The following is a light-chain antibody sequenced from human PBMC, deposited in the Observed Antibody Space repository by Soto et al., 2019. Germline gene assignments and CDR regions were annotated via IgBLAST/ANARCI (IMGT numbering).Light chain of an antibody. CDR3: CSYAGSYTYV. CDR2: DVT. V-gene: IGLV2-11*01. J-gene: IGLJ1*01. CDR1: SSDVGGYNY. Sequence: QSALTQPRSVSGSPGQSVTISCTGTSSDVGGYNYVSWYQHHPGKAPKLMIYDVTKRPSGVRDRFSASKSGNTASLTISGLQAEDEADYYCCSYAGSYTYVFGTWTKLTVL.